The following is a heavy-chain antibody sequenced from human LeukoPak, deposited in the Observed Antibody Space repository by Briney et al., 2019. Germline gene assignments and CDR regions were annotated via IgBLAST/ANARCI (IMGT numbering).Heavy chain of an antibody. CDR2: IIPIFGTA. CDR1: GGTFSSYA. D-gene: IGHD3-22*01. Sequence: SVKVSCKASGGTFSSYAISWVRQAPGQGLEWMGRIIPIFGTANYAQKFQGRVTITADKSTSAAYMELSSLRSEDTAVYYCARPRDYYDSSGYSVWGQGTLVTVSS. J-gene: IGHJ4*02. CDR3: ARPRDYYDSSGYSV. V-gene: IGHV1-69*06.